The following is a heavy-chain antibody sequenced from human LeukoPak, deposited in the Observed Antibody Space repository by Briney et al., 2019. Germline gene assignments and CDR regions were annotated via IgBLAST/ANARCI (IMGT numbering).Heavy chain of an antibody. CDR2: IKQDGSEK. J-gene: IGHJ4*02. D-gene: IGHD3-22*01. CDR1: GFTFSSYW. CDR3: ARDPRYYYDSSGYFPHY. V-gene: IGHV3-7*01. Sequence: GGSLRLSCAASGFTFSSYWMSWVRQAPGKGLEWVAHIKQDGSEKYYVDSVKGRFTISRDNAKNSLYLQMNSLRAEDTAVYYCARDPRYYYDSSGYFPHYWGQGTLVTVSS.